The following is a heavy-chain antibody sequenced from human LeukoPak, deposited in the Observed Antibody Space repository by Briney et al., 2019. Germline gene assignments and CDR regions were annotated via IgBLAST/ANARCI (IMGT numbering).Heavy chain of an antibody. D-gene: IGHD2-2*01. V-gene: IGHV3-53*01. CDR2: IYSGGTT. CDR3: ARQTGESTNFDN. J-gene: IGHJ4*02. Sequence: GGSLRLSCAASGFAVSSSYISWVRQAPGKGLEWVSAIYSGGTTYYADSVRGRFTISRDNSKNTLYLLMNSLRAEDTAMYHCARQTGESTNFDNWGQGTLVTVSS. CDR1: GFAVSSSY.